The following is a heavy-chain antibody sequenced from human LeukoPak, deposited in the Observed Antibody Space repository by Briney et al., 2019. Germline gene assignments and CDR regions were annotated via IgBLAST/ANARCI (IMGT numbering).Heavy chain of an antibody. CDR3: ARSNVDILTGYRYVDY. D-gene: IGHD3-9*01. CDR1: GGSISSGGYS. V-gene: IGHV4-30-2*01. J-gene: IGHJ4*02. Sequence: SQTLSLTCAVSGGSISSGGYSWSWIRQPPGKGLEWIGYIYHSGSTYYNPSLKSRVTISVDRSKIQFSLKLSSVTAADTAVYYCARSNVDILTGYRYVDYWGQGTLVTVSS. CDR2: IYHSGST.